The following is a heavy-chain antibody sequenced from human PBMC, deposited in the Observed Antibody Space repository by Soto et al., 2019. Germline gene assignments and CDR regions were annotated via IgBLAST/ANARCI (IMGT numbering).Heavy chain of an antibody. J-gene: IGHJ6*02. CDR3: AKEGGTRPGGSYGMDV. CDR1: GFTVSSYA. Sequence: PGGSLRLSCAASGFTVSSYAMSWVRQAPGKGLEWVSSISGSASRTYYSDSVKGRFTISRDNSENTLYLQMNSLRAEDTALYYCAKEGGTRPGGSYGMDVWCQGPTVTVSS. D-gene: IGHD1-7*01. CDR2: ISGSASRT. V-gene: IGHV3-23*01.